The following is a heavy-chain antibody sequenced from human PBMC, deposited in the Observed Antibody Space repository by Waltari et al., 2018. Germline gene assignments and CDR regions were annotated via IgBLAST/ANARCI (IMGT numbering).Heavy chain of an antibody. D-gene: IGHD3-22*01. J-gene: IGHJ4*02. Sequence: LLESGGGLVQPGGSLRLSCAASGFTFSSYAMSWVRQAPGKGLEWVSVIYSGGSTYYADSVKGRFTISRDNSKNTLYLQMNSLRAEDTAVYYCAKDPHYYDSSGRRGWGQGTLVTVSS. CDR2: IYSGGST. CDR3: AKDPHYYDSSGRRG. CDR1: GFTFSSYA. V-gene: IGHV3-23*03.